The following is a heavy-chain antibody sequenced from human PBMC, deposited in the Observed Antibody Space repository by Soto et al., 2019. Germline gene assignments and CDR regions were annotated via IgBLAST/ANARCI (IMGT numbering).Heavy chain of an antibody. CDR2: IYYTGST. Sequence: QVQLQESGPGLVKPSETLSLTCTVSGGSISTYYWSWIRQPPGKGLEWIGYIYYTGSTNYNPSLKSRATISVDTSKHQFSLKLSSVTAADTAVYYCARASGCSGDSCAFDPWGQGTLVTVSS. J-gene: IGHJ5*02. CDR1: GGSISTYY. D-gene: IGHD2-15*01. CDR3: ARASGCSGDSCAFDP. V-gene: IGHV4-59*01.